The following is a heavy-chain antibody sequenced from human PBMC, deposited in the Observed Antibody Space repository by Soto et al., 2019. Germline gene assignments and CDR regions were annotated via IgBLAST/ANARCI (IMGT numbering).Heavy chain of an antibody. Sequence: GESLKISCKGSGYSFTSYLIGWVRQMPGKGLEWMGIIYPGDSDTRYSPSFQGQVTISADKSISTAYLQWSSLKASDTAMYYCARHGLQDGPLSGSLPDYWGQGTLVTVSS. J-gene: IGHJ4*02. D-gene: IGHD1-26*01. CDR3: ARHGLQDGPLSGSLPDY. V-gene: IGHV5-51*01. CDR1: GYSFTSYL. CDR2: IYPGDSDT.